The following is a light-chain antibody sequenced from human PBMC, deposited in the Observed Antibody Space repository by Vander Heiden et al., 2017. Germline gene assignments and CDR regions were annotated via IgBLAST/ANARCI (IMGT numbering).Light chain of an antibody. V-gene: IGKV2-28*01. Sequence: IVMTQSPLSLPVTPGAPASISCRSSQSLLHSNGYNYLDWYLQKPGQSPQLLIYLGSNRASGVPDRFSGSGSGTDFTLKISRVEAEDVGVYYCMQALQTPCTFGQGTKLEIK. CDR2: LGS. J-gene: IGKJ2*02. CDR1: QSLLHSNGYNY. CDR3: MQALQTPCT.